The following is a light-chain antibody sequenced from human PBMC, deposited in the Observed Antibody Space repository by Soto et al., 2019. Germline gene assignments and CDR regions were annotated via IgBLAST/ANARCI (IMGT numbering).Light chain of an antibody. CDR3: SSYTSSVTLA. CDR1: SSDIGGYNY. CDR2: DVS. Sequence: QSALTQPASVSGSPGQSITISCTGTSSDIGGYNYVSWYQHHPGKAPKLIIYDVSNRPSGVSSRFSGSKSGNTASLTISGLQPEDDADYYCSSYTSSVTLAFGGGTQLTVL. J-gene: IGLJ2*01. V-gene: IGLV2-14*03.